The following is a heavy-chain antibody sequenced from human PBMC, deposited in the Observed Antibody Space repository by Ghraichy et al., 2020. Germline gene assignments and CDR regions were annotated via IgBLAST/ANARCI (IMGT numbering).Heavy chain of an antibody. Sequence: SETLSLTCTVSGGSISSGSYYWSWIRQPAGKGLEWIGRIYTSGSTNYNPSLKSRVTISVDTSKNQFSLKLSSVTAADTAVYYCARGVTVLGSHWGQGTLVTVSS. CDR1: GGSISSGSYY. CDR3: ARGVTVLGSH. J-gene: IGHJ4*02. CDR2: IYTSGST. D-gene: IGHD2-8*02. V-gene: IGHV4-61*02.